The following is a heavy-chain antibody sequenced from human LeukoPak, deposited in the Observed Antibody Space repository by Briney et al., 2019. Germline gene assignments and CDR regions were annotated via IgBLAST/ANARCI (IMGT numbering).Heavy chain of an antibody. CDR1: GGSISSYY. J-gene: IGHJ5*02. CDR2: IYYSGST. D-gene: IGHD3-10*01. Sequence: SETLSLTCTVSGGSISSYYWSWIRQPPGKGLEWIGYIYYSGSTNYNPSLKSRVTISVDTSKNQFSLKLSSVTAADTAVYYCARVVRDGSDWFDPWGQGTLVTVSS. V-gene: IGHV4-59*01. CDR3: ARVVRDGSDWFDP.